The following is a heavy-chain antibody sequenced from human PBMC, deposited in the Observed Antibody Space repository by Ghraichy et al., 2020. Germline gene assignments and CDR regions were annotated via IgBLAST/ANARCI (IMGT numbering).Heavy chain of an antibody. CDR3: AREAHYYDSSGYSDERGSYWYFDL. J-gene: IGHJ2*01. D-gene: IGHD3-22*01. CDR2: IYSGGST. CDR1: GFTVSSNY. Sequence: GESLNISCAASGFTVSSNYMSWVRQAPGKGLEWVSVIYSGGSTYYADSVKGRFTISRDNSKNTLYLQMNSLRAEDTAVYYCAREAHYYDSSGYSDERGSYWYFDLWGRGTLVTVSS. V-gene: IGHV3-66*01.